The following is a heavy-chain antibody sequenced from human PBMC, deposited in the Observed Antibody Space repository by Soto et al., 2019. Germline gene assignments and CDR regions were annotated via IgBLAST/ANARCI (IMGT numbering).Heavy chain of an antibody. Sequence: SGPTLVNPTETLTLTCTVSGFSLSNARMGVSWIRQPPGKALEWLAHIFSNDEKSYSTSLKSRLTISKDTSKSQVVLTMTNMDPVDTATYYCARGHYDFWSGYYKEYYFDYWGQGTMVTVSS. V-gene: IGHV2-26*01. D-gene: IGHD3-3*01. J-gene: IGHJ4*02. CDR2: IFSNDEK. CDR3: ARGHYDFWSGYYKEYYFDY. CDR1: GFSLSNARMG.